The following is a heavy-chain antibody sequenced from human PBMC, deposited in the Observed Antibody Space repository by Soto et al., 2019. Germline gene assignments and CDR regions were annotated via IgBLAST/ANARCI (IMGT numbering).Heavy chain of an antibody. CDR2: ISGSGGST. CDR1: GFTFSSYA. CDR3: AKDLLNASSPYSFDY. J-gene: IGHJ4*02. V-gene: IGHV3-23*01. D-gene: IGHD1-1*01. Sequence: GGSLRLSCAASGFTFSSYAMSWVRQAPGKGLEWGSAISGSGGSTYYADSVKGRFTISRDNSKNTLYLQMNSLRAEDTAVYYCAKDLLNASSPYSFDYWGQGTLVTVSS.